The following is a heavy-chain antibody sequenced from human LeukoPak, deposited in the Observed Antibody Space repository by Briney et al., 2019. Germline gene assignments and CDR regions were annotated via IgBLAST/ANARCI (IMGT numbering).Heavy chain of an antibody. V-gene: IGHV3-74*01. D-gene: IGHD1-26*01. Sequence: GGALRLSCEVSGFSVSSYWMHWVRQAPGKGLVWVSRIKSDGSSTSYADSVKGRFTISRDNAKKTLYLQMDSLRDEDTAVYYCATSKWELPSPYDYWGQGTLVTVSS. J-gene: IGHJ4*02. CDR1: GFSVSSYW. CDR3: ATSKWELPSPYDY. CDR2: IKSDGSST.